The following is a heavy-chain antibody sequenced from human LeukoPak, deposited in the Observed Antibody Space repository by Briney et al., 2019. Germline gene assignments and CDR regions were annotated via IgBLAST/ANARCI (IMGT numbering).Heavy chain of an antibody. CDR1: GGSISSHY. D-gene: IGHD6-6*01. CDR2: IYYSGST. V-gene: IGHV4-59*11. J-gene: IGHJ3*02. Sequence: PSETLSLTCTVSGGSISSHYWSWIRQPPGKGLEWIGYIYYSGSTNYNPSLKSRVTISVDTSKNQFSLKLSSVTAADTAVYYCARGSSSPSSLTFDIWGQGTMVTVSS. CDR3: ARGSSSPSSLTFDI.